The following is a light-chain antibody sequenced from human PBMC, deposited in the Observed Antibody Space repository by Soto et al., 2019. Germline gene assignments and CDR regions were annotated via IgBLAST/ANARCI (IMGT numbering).Light chain of an antibody. V-gene: IGKV3-11*01. J-gene: IGKJ4*01. Sequence: EIVLTQSPANLSLSPGHRATLSCRASQSVSGYLAWYQQKPGQAPRLLIYDASNRATGIPARFSGSGSGTDFTLTITSLEPEDFAVYYGQQRSNWTSTFGGGTKEEI. CDR3: QQRSNWTST. CDR2: DAS. CDR1: QSVSGY.